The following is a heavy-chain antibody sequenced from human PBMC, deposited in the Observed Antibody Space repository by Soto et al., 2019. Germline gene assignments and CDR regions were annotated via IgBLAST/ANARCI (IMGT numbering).Heavy chain of an antibody. CDR2: IIPIFGTA. Sequence: QVQLVQSGAEVKKPGSSVKVSCKASGGTFSSYAISWVRQAPGQGLEWMGGIIPIFGTANYAQKFQGRGTITADKSTRTAYKELSSLRSEDTAVYYCARDIPPYYYESSGTNDAFDIWGQGTKVTVSS. J-gene: IGHJ3*02. D-gene: IGHD3-22*01. CDR1: GGTFSSYA. V-gene: IGHV1-69*06. CDR3: ARDIPPYYYESSGTNDAFDI.